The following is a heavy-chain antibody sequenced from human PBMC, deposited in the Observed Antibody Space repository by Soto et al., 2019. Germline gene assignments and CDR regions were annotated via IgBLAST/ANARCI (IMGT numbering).Heavy chain of an antibody. CDR1: GDSTTNYY. Sequence: SETLSLTCTVSGDSTTNYYWSWIRQPPGKGLEWVGNIYYTGSTNYNPSLKSRVTISIDTSKNQFSLRLSSVTAADTAVYYCARDSRVPTWGQGTLVTVSS. CDR2: IYYTGST. CDR3: ARDSRVPT. V-gene: IGHV4-59*01. J-gene: IGHJ5*02.